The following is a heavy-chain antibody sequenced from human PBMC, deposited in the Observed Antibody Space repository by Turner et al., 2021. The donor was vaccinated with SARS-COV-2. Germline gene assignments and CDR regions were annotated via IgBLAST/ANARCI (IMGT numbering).Heavy chain of an antibody. V-gene: IGHV4-59*07. J-gene: IGHJ5*02. CDR1: GDSISSYY. CDR3: ARGAYASVSLNKFDA. CDR2: IFYTGST. D-gene: IGHD3-16*01. Sequence: QVELQESGPELLKPSDTLSLSCSVSGDSISSYYWHWIRQPPGKGLEWIGYIFYTGSTSFNPSLNDRATMSVDTSENQFFLHLKSVTPADTTVYHCARGAYASVSLNKFDARGQGILVSVSS.